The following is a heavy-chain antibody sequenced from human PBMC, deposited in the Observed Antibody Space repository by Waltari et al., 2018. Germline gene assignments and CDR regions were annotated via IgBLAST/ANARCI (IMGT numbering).Heavy chain of an antibody. Sequence: EVQLAESGGAVVRPGGSLRLTCVASGFKFNDYGMSWVRRVPGKGLEWVSGITWNCCIISYSDSVKGRFTITRDNDKNSLSLQMTSLRVEDTALYYCARYLNWGLPRFDNWGQGTQVTVSS. CDR2: ITWNCCII. CDR3: ARYLNWGLPRFDN. D-gene: IGHD3-16*01. V-gene: IGHV3-20*04. J-gene: IGHJ4*02. CDR1: GFKFNDYG.